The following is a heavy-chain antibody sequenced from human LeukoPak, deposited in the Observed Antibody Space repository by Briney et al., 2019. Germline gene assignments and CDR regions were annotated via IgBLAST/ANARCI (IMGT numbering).Heavy chain of an antibody. J-gene: IGHJ4*02. CDR1: GVTFSSHW. D-gene: IGHD1-14*01. CDR2: IKQDGSEK. V-gene: IGHV3-7*05. Sequence: GGSLRLSCAASGVTFSSHWMTWVRQAPGKGLEWVANIKQDGSEKYYVDSVKGRFTISRGNAKNSLYLQMNSLRADDTAVYFCARARIDYWGQGTLVTVSS. CDR3: ARARIDY.